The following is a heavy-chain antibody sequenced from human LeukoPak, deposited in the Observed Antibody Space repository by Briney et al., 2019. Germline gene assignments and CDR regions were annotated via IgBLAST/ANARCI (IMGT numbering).Heavy chain of an antibody. CDR3: AKDLSTYYYDSSGYTVDY. D-gene: IGHD3-22*01. CDR2: ISGSGGST. J-gene: IGHJ4*02. V-gene: IGHV3-23*01. CDR1: GFTFSSYA. Sequence: GGSLRLSCAASGFTFSSYAMSWVRQAPGKGLEWVSAISGSGGSTYYADSVKGRFTISRDNSKNTLYLQMNSLRAEDTAVYYCAKDLSTYYYDSSGYTVDYWGQGTLVTVSS.